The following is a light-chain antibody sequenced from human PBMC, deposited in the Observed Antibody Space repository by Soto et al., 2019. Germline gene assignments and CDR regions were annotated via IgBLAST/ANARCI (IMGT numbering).Light chain of an antibody. CDR1: QSVSSY. Sequence: EIVLTQSPATLSLSPGERATLSCRASQSVSSYLAWYQQKPGQAPRLLIYDASNGATGIPARFSGSGSGTDFTLTISSLEPEDFAVYYCQQRSNWPPVFGQGTKVDIK. V-gene: IGKV3-11*01. CDR2: DAS. CDR3: QQRSNWPPV. J-gene: IGKJ1*01.